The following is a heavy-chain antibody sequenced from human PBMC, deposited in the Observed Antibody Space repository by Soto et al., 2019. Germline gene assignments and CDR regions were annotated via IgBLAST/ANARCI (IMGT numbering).Heavy chain of an antibody. J-gene: IGHJ4*02. Sequence: PGGSLRLSCAASGFIFSSYGMHWVRQAPGKGLEWVAVIWYDGSNKYYADAVKGRFTISRDNSKNTLYLQMNSLRAEDTAVYYCARDRCSSTSCLDYWGQGSLVTVSS. CDR1: GFIFSSYG. V-gene: IGHV3-33*01. D-gene: IGHD2-2*01. CDR3: ARDRCSSTSCLDY. CDR2: IWYDGSNK.